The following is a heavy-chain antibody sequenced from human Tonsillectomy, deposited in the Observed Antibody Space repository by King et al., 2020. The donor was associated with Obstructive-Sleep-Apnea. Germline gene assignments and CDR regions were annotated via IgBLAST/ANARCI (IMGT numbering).Heavy chain of an antibody. J-gene: IGHJ4*02. CDR3: AKGETIFGVVIMG. CDR2: IIGSGGST. D-gene: IGHD3-3*01. Sequence: ELQLVQSGGGLVQPGGSLRLSCAASGFTFSSYAMSWVRQAPGKGLEWVSAIIGSGGSTYYADSGKGRLTIFRDNSKNTLYLQMNSLRAEDTAVYYCAKGETIFGVVIMGWGQGTLVTVSS. CDR1: GFTFSSYA. V-gene: IGHV3-23*04.